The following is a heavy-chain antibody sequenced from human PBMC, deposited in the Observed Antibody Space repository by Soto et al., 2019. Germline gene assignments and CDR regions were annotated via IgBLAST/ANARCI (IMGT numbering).Heavy chain of an antibody. J-gene: IGHJ6*02. CDR3: ATGGHNDGYNFYHGMDV. D-gene: IGHD5-18*01. CDR1: GGIFTNNA. V-gene: IGHV1-69*01. Sequence: QVQVVQAGAEVKKPGSSVKVSCKVSGGIFTNNAISWVRQAPGQGLEWLGGVIPLFDTAYYAQIFRGRLRISADGAKNTAYMELSGLTSADTAVYFCATGGHNDGYNFYHGMDVWGQGTTVTVS. CDR2: VIPLFDTA.